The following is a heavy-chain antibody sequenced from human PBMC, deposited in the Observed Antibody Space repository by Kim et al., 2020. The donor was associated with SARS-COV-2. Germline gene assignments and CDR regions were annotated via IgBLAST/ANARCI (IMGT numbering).Heavy chain of an antibody. CDR2: ISYDGSNK. V-gene: IGHV3-30*18. D-gene: IGHD3-10*01. J-gene: IGHJ6*02. CDR3: AKARGTMVRGVIIYYYYGMDV. CDR1: GFTFSSYG. Sequence: GGSLRLSCAASGFTFSSYGMHWVRQAPGKGLEWVAVISYDGSNKYYADSVKGRFTISRDNSKNTLYLQMNSLRAEDTAVYYCAKARGTMVRGVIIYYYYGMDVWGQGTTVTVSS.